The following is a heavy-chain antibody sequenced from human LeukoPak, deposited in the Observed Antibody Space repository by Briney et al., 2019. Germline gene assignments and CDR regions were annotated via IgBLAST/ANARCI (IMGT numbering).Heavy chain of an antibody. D-gene: IGHD3-3*01. J-gene: IGHJ4*02. CDR1: GGSISSGTYS. CDR2: IYYSGCT. Sequence: SEALSLTCTVSGGSISSGTYSWGWIRQPPGKGLEWIGSIYYSGCTYYNPSLKSRVTISVDTSKKQLSLRLSSVTAADTAVYYCARHDTIYGVIIAIFDYWGQGTLVTVSS. V-gene: IGHV4-39*01. CDR3: ARHDTIYGVIIAIFDY.